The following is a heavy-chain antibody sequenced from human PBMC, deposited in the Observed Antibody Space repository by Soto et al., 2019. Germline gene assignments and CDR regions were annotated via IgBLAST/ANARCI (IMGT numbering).Heavy chain of an antibody. CDR1: GYTFTGYY. D-gene: IGHD5-12*01. CDR2: INPNSGGT. Sequence: ASVKVSCKASGYTFTGYYMHWVRQAPGQGLEWMGWINPNSGGTNYAQKFQGWVTMTRDTSISTAYMELSRLRSDDTAVYYCARDVATAGSTLSMDVWGQGTTVTVS. J-gene: IGHJ6*02. CDR3: ARDVATAGSTLSMDV. V-gene: IGHV1-2*04.